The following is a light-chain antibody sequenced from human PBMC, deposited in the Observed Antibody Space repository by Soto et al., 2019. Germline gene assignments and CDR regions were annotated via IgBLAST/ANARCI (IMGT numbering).Light chain of an antibody. Sequence: QSVLTQPPSASGSPGQSVTISCTGTSSDVGGYNFVSWYQQHPGKAPKLMSYEVTKRPSGVPDRFSGSKSGNTASLTVSGLQADDEAVYYCYSYAGRNIWVFGGGTKLTVL. CDR1: SSDVGGYNF. V-gene: IGLV2-8*01. CDR2: EVT. CDR3: YSYAGRNIWV. J-gene: IGLJ3*02.